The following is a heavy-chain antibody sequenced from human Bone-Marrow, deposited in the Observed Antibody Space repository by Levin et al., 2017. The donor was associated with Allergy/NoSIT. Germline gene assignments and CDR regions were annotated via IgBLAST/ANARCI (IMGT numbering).Heavy chain of an antibody. CDR3: AKAGPYCSGGSCSSGIFGY. V-gene: IGHV4-59*01. Sequence: SETLSLTCTVSGGSISSYYWSWIRQPPGKGLEWIGYINNSGSTNYSPSLKSRVTISVDTSKNQFSLKLSSVSAADTAVYYCAKAGPYCSGGSCSSGIFGYWGQGTLVTVSS. J-gene: IGHJ4*02. D-gene: IGHD2-15*01. CDR2: INNSGST. CDR1: GGSISSYY.